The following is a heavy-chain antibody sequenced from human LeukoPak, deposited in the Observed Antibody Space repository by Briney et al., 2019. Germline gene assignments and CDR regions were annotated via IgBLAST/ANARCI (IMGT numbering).Heavy chain of an antibody. J-gene: IGHJ1*01. V-gene: IGHV3-49*04. CDR3: TRAYCGGDCYFQH. Sequence: GRSLRLSCTASGFTLGDYAMSWVRQAPGKGLEWVVFIRSKAYGGTTEYAASVKGRFTISRDDSKSIAYLQMNSLNTEDTAVYYCTRAYCGGDCYFQHWGQGTLVTVSS. CDR1: GFTLGDYA. CDR2: IRSKAYGGTT. D-gene: IGHD2-21*02.